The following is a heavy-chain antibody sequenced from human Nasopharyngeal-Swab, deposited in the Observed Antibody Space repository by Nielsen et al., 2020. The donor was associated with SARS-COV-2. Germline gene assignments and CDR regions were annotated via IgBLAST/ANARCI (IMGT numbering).Heavy chain of an antibody. CDR3: ARGLTDIVVVPAASYYFDY. D-gene: IGHD2-2*01. CDR2: IYTSGST. Sequence: SETLSLTCTVSGGSISSGSYYWSWIRQPAGKGLEWIGRIYTSGSTNYNPSLKSRVTISVDTSKDQFSLKLSSVTAADTAVYYCARGLTDIVVVPAASYYFDYWGQGTLVTVSS. J-gene: IGHJ4*02. CDR1: GGSISSGSYY. V-gene: IGHV4-61*02.